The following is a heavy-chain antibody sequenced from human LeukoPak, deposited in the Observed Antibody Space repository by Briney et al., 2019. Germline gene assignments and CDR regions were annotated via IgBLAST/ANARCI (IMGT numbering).Heavy chain of an antibody. CDR1: GFTFSSYW. J-gene: IGHJ5*02. CDR3: SRESLGTSIFGVITA. D-gene: IGHD3-3*02. V-gene: IGHV3-7*01. Sequence: PGGSLRLSCAASGFTFSSYWMNWVRQAPGKGLEWVASIKQDGSEKYYVDSVKGRFTISRDNAKNSLYLQMNSLRADDTAVYYCSRESLGTSIFGVITAWGQGTLVTVSS. CDR2: IKQDGSEK.